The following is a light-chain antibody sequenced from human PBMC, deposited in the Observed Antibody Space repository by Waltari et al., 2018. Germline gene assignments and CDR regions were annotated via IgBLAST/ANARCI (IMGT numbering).Light chain of an antibody. J-gene: IGLJ2*01. V-gene: IGLV2-14*03. CDR1: NRDIGGYNF. CDR2: DVS. Sequence: QSALSQQPASVSGFPGQSLTISCTGGNRDIGGYNFVAWPQQHPGKVPKLIIYDVSYRPSGVSSRFSGSKSGNTASLTISGLQAEDEADYYCSSYANSNTLLFGGGTKLAVL. CDR3: SSYANSNTLL.